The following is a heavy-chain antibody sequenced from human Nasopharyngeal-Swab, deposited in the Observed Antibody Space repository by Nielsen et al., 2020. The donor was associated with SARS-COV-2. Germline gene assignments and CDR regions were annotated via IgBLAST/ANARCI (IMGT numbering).Heavy chain of an antibody. D-gene: IGHD3-16*02. J-gene: IGHJ4*02. CDR3: AKDRNDYIWGSYRLTFDY. V-gene: IGHV3-23*01. CDR2: ISGSGGST. Sequence: WIRQPPGKGLEWVSAISGSGGSTYYAGSVKGRFTISRDNSKNTLYLQMNSLRAEDTAVYYCAKDRNDYIWGSYRLTFDYWGQGTLVTVSS.